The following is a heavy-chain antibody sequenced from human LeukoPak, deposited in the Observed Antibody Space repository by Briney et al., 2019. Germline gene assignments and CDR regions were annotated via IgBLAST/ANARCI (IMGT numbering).Heavy chain of an antibody. J-gene: IGHJ4*02. CDR2: INPNNGGT. V-gene: IGHV1-2*06. CDR1: GYTFTGYY. CDR3: ATYSGNYQSAY. D-gene: IGHD1-26*01. Sequence: GASVKVSCKASGYTFTGYYMRWVRQAPGQGLEWMGRINPNNGGTNYAQEFQGRVTMTRGTSISTAYMELSRLRSDDTAIYYCATYSGNYQSAYWGQGTLVTVSS.